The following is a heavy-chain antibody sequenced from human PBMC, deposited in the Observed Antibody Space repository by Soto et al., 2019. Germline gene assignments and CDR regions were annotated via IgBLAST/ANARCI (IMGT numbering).Heavy chain of an antibody. CDR1: GDSVSSNSAA. CDR2: TYYRSKWYN. CDR3: AGQPTAGSYYDLRSYYYYYAMDV. V-gene: IGHV6-1*01. D-gene: IGHD3-10*01. Sequence: PSQTLSLTCAISGDSVSSNSAAWNWIRQSPSRGLEWLGRTYYRSKWYNDYAVSVKSRITINPDTSKNQFSLQLNSVTPEDTAVYYCAGQPTAGSYYDLRSYYYYYAMDVWGQGTTVTVSS. J-gene: IGHJ6*02.